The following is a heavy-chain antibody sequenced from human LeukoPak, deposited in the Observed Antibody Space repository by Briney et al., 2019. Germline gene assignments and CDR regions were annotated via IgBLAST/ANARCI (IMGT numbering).Heavy chain of an antibody. D-gene: IGHD2-2*01. V-gene: IGHV3-30*02. CDR1: GFTFSSYG. CDR3: ARVNPQRPDCGSTSCFVDAFDI. Sequence: GGSLRLSCAASGFTFSSYGMHWVRQAPGKGLEWVAFIRYDGSNKYYADSVKGRFTISRDNAKNSLSLQMNSLRAEDTAVYYCARVNPQRPDCGSTSCFVDAFDIWGQGTMVTVSS. J-gene: IGHJ3*02. CDR2: IRYDGSNK.